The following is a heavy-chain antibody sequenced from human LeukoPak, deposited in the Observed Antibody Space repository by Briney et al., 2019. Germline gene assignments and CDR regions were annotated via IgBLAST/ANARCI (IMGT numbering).Heavy chain of an antibody. V-gene: IGHV3-21*01. CDR2: ISSSSSYI. CDR1: GFTFSSYS. J-gene: IGHJ4*02. Sequence: GGSLRLSCAASGFTFSSYSMNWVRQAPGKGLEWVSSISSSSSYIYYADSVEGRFTISRDNAKNSLYLQMNSLRAEDTAVYYCARAPGGSYLPRSDYWGQGTLVTVSS. CDR3: ARAPGGSYLPRSDY. D-gene: IGHD1-26*01.